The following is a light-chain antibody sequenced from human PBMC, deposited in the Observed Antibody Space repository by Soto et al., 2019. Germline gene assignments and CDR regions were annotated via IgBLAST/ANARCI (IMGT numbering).Light chain of an antibody. CDR1: SNDVGSYNL. CDR3: CSYEGRSTVV. J-gene: IGLJ3*02. Sequence: QSALTQPASVSGSPGQSITISCTGTSNDVGSYNLVSWYQQHPGKAPKLMIYEGSKRPSGVSHRFSGSKSGNTASLTISGLQAEDEADYCCCSYEGRSTVVFGGGTKLTVL. V-gene: IGLV2-23*01. CDR2: EGS.